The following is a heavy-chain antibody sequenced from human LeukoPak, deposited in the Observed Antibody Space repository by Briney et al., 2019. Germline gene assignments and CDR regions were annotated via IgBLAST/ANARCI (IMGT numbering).Heavy chain of an antibody. Sequence: ASVKVSCKASGYTFTSYGISWVRQAPGQGLEWMGWISAYNGNTNYAQKLQGRVTMTTDTSTSTAYMELRSLRSDDTAVYYCARGRGMATVYYCYGMDVWGQGTTVTVSS. CDR2: ISAYNGNT. CDR3: ARGRGMATVYYCYGMDV. D-gene: IGHD5-24*01. V-gene: IGHV1-18*01. J-gene: IGHJ6*02. CDR1: GYTFTSYG.